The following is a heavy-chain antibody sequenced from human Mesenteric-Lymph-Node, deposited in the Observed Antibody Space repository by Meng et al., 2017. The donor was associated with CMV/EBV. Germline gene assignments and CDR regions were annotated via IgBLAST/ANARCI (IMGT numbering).Heavy chain of an antibody. V-gene: IGHV4-61*08. CDR3: AKSRSSTPGIVDD. CDR1: GVSVTSGAYH. D-gene: IGHD2/OR15-2a*01. Sequence: QVELTESGPGLVKPSETLSLTCIVSGVSVTSGAYHWSWIRQSPGKGLEWIGYIYGTGITIYNPSLKSRVTILLETSKNQFSLKLNSVTTADTAVYYCAKSRSSTPGIVDDWGQGTLVTVSS. J-gene: IGHJ4*02. CDR2: IYGTGIT.